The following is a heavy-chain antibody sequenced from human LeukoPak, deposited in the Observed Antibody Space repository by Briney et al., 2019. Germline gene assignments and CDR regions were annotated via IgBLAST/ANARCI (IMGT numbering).Heavy chain of an antibody. CDR1: GFTFSSYG. V-gene: IGHV3-33*01. J-gene: IGHJ4*02. D-gene: IGHD2-2*01. CDR3: AREDIVVVPAGWIDY. CDR2: IWYDGSNK. Sequence: GGSLRLSCAASGFTFSSYGMPWVRQAPGKGLEWVAVIWYDGSNKYYADSVKGRFTISRDNSKNTLYLQMNSLRAEDTAVYYCAREDIVVVPAGWIDYWGQGTLVTVSS.